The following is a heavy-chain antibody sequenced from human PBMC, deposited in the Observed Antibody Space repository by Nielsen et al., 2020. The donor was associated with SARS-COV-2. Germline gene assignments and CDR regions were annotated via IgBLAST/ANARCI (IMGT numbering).Heavy chain of an antibody. Sequence: GESLKISCAVSGFTFSSYSMNWVRQAPGKGLEWVSYISASSSTIYYADSVKGRFSISRDNAKNSLYLQMNSLRDEDTAVYYCARLAAAGAFYYYGMDVWGQGTTVTVSS. CDR1: GFTFSSYS. CDR3: ARLAAAGAFYYYGMDV. D-gene: IGHD6-13*01. CDR2: ISASSSTI. J-gene: IGHJ6*02. V-gene: IGHV3-48*02.